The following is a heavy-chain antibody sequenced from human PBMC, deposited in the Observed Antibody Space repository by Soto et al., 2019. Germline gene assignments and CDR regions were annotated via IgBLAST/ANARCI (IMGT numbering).Heavy chain of an antibody. J-gene: IGHJ4*02. CDR1: RLTFSSYS. D-gene: IGHD6-19*01. V-gene: IGHV3-21*04. CDR3: ARELIVVAGSYFDY. Sequence: PGGSLRLSCADSRLTFSSYSMHWVRQAPGKGLEWVSSISSSSSHIYYADSVKSRFTISRDNAKNTLYLQTNSLRAEDTAVYYCARELIVVAGSYFDYWGQGSLVTVSS. CDR2: ISSSSSHI.